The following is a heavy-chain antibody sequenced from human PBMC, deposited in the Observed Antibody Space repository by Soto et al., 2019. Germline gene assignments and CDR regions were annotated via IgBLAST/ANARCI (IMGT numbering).Heavy chain of an antibody. CDR2: IYYSGST. CDR3: ARDRGWEEWLVARGEYYGMDV. Sequence: SETLSLTCTVSGGSISSYYWSWIRQPPGKGLEWIGYIYYSGSTNYNPSLKSRVTISVDTSKNQFSLKLSSVTAADTAVYYCARDRGWEEWLVARGEYYGMDVWGQGTTVTVSS. J-gene: IGHJ6*02. V-gene: IGHV4-59*01. CDR1: GGSISSYY. D-gene: IGHD6-19*01.